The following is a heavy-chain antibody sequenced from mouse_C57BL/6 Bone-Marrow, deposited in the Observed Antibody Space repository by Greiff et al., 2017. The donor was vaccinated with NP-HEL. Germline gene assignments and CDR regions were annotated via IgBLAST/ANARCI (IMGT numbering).Heavy chain of an antibody. V-gene: IGHV5-16*01. D-gene: IGHD4-1*01. J-gene: IGHJ2*01. Sequence: EVKLMESEGGLVQPGSSMKLSCTASGFTFSDYYMAWVRQVPEKGLEWVANINYDGSSTYYLDSLKSRFIISRDNAKNILYLQMSSLKSEDTATYYCARTGDFDYRGQGTTLTVSS. CDR1: GFTFSDYY. CDR3: ARTGDFDY. CDR2: INYDGSST.